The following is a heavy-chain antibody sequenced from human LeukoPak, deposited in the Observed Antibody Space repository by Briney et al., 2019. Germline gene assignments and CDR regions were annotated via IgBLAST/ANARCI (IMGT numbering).Heavy chain of an antibody. V-gene: IGHV4-31*03. CDR1: GGSINSGGYY. Sequence: SETLSLTCTVSGGSINSGGYYWSWIRQHPGKGLEWIGYISHSGSTSYNPSLKSRVTISIDTSKNQFSLKLTSVTAADTAVYYCARGRSSGWFEGPDYWGQGTLVTVSS. CDR2: ISHSGST. CDR3: ARGRSSGWFEGPDY. J-gene: IGHJ4*02. D-gene: IGHD6-19*01.